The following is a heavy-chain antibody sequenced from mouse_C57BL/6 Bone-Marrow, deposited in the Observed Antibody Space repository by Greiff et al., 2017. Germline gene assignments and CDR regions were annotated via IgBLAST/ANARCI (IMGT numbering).Heavy chain of an antibody. CDR1: GYTFTDYY. D-gene: IGHD1-1*01. V-gene: IGHV1-26*01. CDR3: ARFHYYGSSYDY. Sequence: VQLQQSGPELVKPGASVKISCKASGYTFTDYYMNWVKQSHGKSLEWIGDINPNNGGTSYNQKFKGKDTLTVDKSSSTAYMELRSLTSEDSAVYYCARFHYYGSSYDYWGQGTTLTVSS. CDR2: INPNNGGT. J-gene: IGHJ2*01.